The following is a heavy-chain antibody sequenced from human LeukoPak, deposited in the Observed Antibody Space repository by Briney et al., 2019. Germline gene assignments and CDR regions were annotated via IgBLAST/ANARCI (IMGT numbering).Heavy chain of an antibody. CDR2: ISSSGSTI. J-gene: IGHJ4*02. CDR3: ATDGRYDSSGYFF. V-gene: IGHV3-11*01. CDR1: GFTFSDYY. Sequence: GGSLRLSCAASGFTFSDYYMSWIRQAPGKGLEWVSYISSSGSTIYYADSVKGRFTISRDNAKNSLYLQMNSLRSEDTAVYYCATDGRYDSSGYFFWGQGTLVTVSS. D-gene: IGHD3-22*01.